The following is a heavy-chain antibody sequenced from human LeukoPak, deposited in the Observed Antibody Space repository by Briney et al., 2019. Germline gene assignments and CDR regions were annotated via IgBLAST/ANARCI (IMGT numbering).Heavy chain of an antibody. CDR3: ARDYGGSSPFDY. CDR1: GFTFSSYE. Sequence: GGSLRLSCAASGFTFSSYEMNWVRQAPGKGLEWVSYISSSGSTIYYADSVKGRFTISRNNAKNSLYLQMNSLRAEDTAVYYCARDYGGSSPFDYWGQGTLVTVSS. J-gene: IGHJ4*02. D-gene: IGHD4-23*01. CDR2: ISSSGSTI. V-gene: IGHV3-48*03.